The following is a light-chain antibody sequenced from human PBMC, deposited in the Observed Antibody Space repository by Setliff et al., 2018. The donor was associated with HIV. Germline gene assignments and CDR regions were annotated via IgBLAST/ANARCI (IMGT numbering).Light chain of an antibody. CDR3: QSYDSSLSVLYV. CDR1: HSNIGSNT. CDR2: GNN. J-gene: IGLJ1*01. Sequence: QSVLTQPPSTSGTPGHRVIISCSGSHSNIGSNTVNWFQQLPGTAPKLLIYGNNNRPSGVPDRFSGSKSGTSASLAITGLQAEDEADYYCQSYDSSLSVLYVFGAGTKVTVL. V-gene: IGLV1-44*01.